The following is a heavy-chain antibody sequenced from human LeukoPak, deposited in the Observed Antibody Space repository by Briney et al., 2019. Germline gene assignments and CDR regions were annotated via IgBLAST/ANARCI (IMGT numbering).Heavy chain of an antibody. CDR1: GFTFSSYW. D-gene: IGHD3-22*01. CDR3: ARVRYYYDSSPIDY. Sequence: GGSLRLSCATSGFTFSSYWMHWVRQAPGKGLVWISRINSDGSSTSYADSVKGRFTISRDNAKNTLYLQMNGLRAEDTAVYYCARVRYYYDSSPIDYWGQGTLVTVSS. V-gene: IGHV3-74*01. CDR2: INSDGSST. J-gene: IGHJ4*02.